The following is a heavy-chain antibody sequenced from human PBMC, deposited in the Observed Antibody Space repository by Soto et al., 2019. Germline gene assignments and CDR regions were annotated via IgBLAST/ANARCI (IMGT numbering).Heavy chain of an antibody. CDR2: IYHSGST. CDR3: ARGLILLWFGESLRVYYYGMDV. CDR1: GGSISSSSYY. J-gene: IGHJ6*02. V-gene: IGHV4-39*07. Sequence: PSETLSLTCTVSGGSISSSSYYWGWIRQPPGKGLEWIGEIYHSGSTNYNPSLKSRVTISVDKSKNQFSLKLSSVTAADTAVYYCARGLILLWFGESLRVYYYGMDVWGQGTTVTVSS. D-gene: IGHD3-10*01.